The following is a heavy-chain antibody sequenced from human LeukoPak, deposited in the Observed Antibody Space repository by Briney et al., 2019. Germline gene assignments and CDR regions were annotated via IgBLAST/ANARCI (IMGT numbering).Heavy chain of an antibody. CDR1: GFTFSDYG. Sequence: GALRLSCAASGFTFSDYGMSWVRQAPGKGLEWVSTFSGRGGSTYYADSVKGRVTISRDDSKNTLYLQMNSLRAEDTAVYYCAKDPGYGDPVYFDYWGQGTLVTVSS. V-gene: IGHV3-23*01. CDR3: AKDPGYGDPVYFDY. CDR2: FSGRGGST. J-gene: IGHJ4*02. D-gene: IGHD4-17*01.